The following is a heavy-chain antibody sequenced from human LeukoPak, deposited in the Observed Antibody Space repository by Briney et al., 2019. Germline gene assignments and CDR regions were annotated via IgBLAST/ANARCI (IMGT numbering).Heavy chain of an antibody. CDR3: AKVGGSGSYYFDY. CDR1: AFTFSSYA. CDR2: ISGSGGST. J-gene: IGHJ4*02. Sequence: PGGSLRLSCAASAFTFSSYAMSWVRQAPGKGLGWVSAISGSGGSTYYADSVKGRFTISRDNSKNTLYLQMNSLRAEDTAVYYCAKVGGSGSYYFDYWGQGTLVTVSS. V-gene: IGHV3-23*01. D-gene: IGHD1-26*01.